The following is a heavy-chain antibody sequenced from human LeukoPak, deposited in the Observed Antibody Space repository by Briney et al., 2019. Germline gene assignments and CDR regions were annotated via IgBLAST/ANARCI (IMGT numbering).Heavy chain of an antibody. J-gene: IGHJ6*03. Sequence: ASVKVSCKSSGYTFTSYGISWVRQAPGQGREWMGWISAYNGNTNYAQKLQGRVTMNTDTSTSTAYMELRRLRSEDTAVYYCARGGYYGSGSYYNEYYYYYYYMDVWGKGTTVTISS. D-gene: IGHD3-10*01. CDR3: ARGGYYGSGSYYNEYYYYYYYMDV. CDR2: ISAYNGNT. V-gene: IGHV1-18*01. CDR1: GYTFTSYG.